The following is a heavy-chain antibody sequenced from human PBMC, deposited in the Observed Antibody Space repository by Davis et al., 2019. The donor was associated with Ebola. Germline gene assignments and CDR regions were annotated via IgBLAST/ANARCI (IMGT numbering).Heavy chain of an antibody. CDR2: INHSGST. V-gene: IGHV4-30-4*08. J-gene: IGHJ4*02. CDR3: ARLYYYDSSGYVDY. Sequence: MPSETLSLTCTVSGGSVSSGSYYWSWIRQPPGKGLEWIGEINHSGSTNYNPSLKSRVTISVDTSKNQFSLKLSSVTAADTAVYYCARLYYYDSSGYVDYWGQGTLVTVSS. D-gene: IGHD3-22*01. CDR1: GGSVSSGSYY.